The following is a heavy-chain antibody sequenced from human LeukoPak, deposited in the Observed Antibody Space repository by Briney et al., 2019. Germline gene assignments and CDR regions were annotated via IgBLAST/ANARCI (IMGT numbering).Heavy chain of an antibody. V-gene: IGHV3-7*01. J-gene: IGHJ6*02. CDR1: GFTFSSYW. CDR3: ARVYRAGTYYYYGMDV. CDR2: IKQDGSEK. D-gene: IGHD3-16*02. Sequence: PGGSLRLSCAAPGFTFSSYWMSWVRQAPGKGLEWVANIKQDGSEKYYVDSVKGRFTISRDNAKNSLYLQMNSLRAEDTAVYYCARVYRAGTYYYYGMDVWGQGTTVTVSS.